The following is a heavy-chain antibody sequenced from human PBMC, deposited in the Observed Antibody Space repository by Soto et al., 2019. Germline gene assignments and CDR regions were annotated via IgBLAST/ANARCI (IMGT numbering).Heavy chain of an antibody. J-gene: IGHJ5*02. CDR1: GGSFSGYY. D-gene: IGHD2-2*01. CDR3: ARRYIVVVPAAIPFDP. CDR2: INHSGST. V-gene: IGHV4-34*01. Sequence: QVQLQQWGAGLLKPSETLSLTCAVYGGSFSGYYWSWIRQPPGKGLEWIGEINHSGSTNYNPSLKSRVTISVDTSKNQFSLKLSSVTAADTAVYYCARRYIVVVPAAIPFDPWGQGTLVTVSS.